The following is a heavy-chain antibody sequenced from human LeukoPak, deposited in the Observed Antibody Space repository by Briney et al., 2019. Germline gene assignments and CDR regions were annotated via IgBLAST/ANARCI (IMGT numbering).Heavy chain of an antibody. CDR1: GFTFSSYG. J-gene: IGHJ4*02. V-gene: IGHV3-33*01. CDR2: IWYDGSNK. D-gene: IGHD6-19*01. Sequence: GGSLRLSCAASGFTFSSYGMHWVRQAPGKGLEWVAVIWYDGSNKYYADSVKGRFTISRDNSKNTLYLQMNSLRAEDTAVYYCARGRVYSSGWDFDYWGQGTLVTVSS. CDR3: ARGRVYSSGWDFDY.